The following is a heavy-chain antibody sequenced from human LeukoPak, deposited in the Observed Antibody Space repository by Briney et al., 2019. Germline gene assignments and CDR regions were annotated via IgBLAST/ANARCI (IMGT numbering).Heavy chain of an antibody. CDR1: GFTFCSYW. Sequence: PGGSLRLSCAASGFTFCSYWMQWVRQAPGKGLVWVSRINSDGSSASYADSVKGRFTISRDNAKNTLYLQMNSLRAEDTAVYYCARHLTYGGWNSWGQGTLVTVSS. CDR3: ARHLTYGGWNS. CDR2: INSDGSSA. D-gene: IGHD4-23*01. V-gene: IGHV3-74*01. J-gene: IGHJ4*02.